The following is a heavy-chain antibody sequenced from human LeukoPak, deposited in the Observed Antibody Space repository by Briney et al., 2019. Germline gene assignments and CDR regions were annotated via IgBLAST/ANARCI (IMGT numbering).Heavy chain of an antibody. CDR3: AREFDWFYCMDV. Sequence: GGSLRLSCAASGFTFSSYSMNWVRQAPGKGLEWVSYISSSSSSTIYYADSVKGRFTISRDNAKNSLYLQMNSLRAEDTAVYYCAREFDWFYCMDVWGQGTTVTVSS. CDR2: ISSSSSSTI. D-gene: IGHD3-9*01. J-gene: IGHJ6*02. CDR1: GFTFSSYS. V-gene: IGHV3-48*01.